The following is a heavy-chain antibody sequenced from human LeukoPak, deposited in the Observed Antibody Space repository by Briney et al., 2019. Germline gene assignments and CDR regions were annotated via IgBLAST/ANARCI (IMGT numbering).Heavy chain of an antibody. J-gene: IGHJ4*02. D-gene: IGHD2-2*01. Sequence: SETLSLTCAVYGGSFSDYYWSWLRQPPGKGLEWIGEISHRGSANYNTSLKSRVTMSVDRPKNQFSLKLNSVTAADTAVYYCARGLPATVFDSWGQGNLVTVSS. CDR1: GGSFSDYY. CDR3: ARGLPATVFDS. V-gene: IGHV4-34*01. CDR2: ISHRGSA.